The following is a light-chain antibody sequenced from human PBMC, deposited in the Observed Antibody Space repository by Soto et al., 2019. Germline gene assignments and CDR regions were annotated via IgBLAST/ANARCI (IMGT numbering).Light chain of an antibody. CDR2: DVS. V-gene: IGLV2-14*01. CDR3: SSYTSSSTSVV. Sequence: QSALTQPASVSGSPGQSITISCTGTSSEVGGYNYVSWYQQHPGKAPKLMIYDVSNRPSGVSNRFSGSKSGNTASLTISGLQAEDEADYYCSSYTSSSTSVVFGGGTKVTVL. CDR1: SSEVGGYNY. J-gene: IGLJ2*01.